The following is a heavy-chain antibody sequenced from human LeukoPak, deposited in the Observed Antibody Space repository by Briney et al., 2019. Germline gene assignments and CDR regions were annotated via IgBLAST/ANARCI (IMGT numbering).Heavy chain of an antibody. CDR3: VEGEAGYDFASGYFDY. CDR1: GFTVSSNS. CDR2: ISSNGGST. V-gene: IGHV3-64D*09. D-gene: IGHD3-3*01. J-gene: IGHJ4*02. Sequence: GGSLRLSCAASGFTVSSNSMYWVRQAPGKGLEYVSAISSNGGSTYYAASVKGRSTFSRDTSKKTLYLQISFRSAEDTVYYYCVEGEAGYDFASGYFDYWGQGALVTVSS.